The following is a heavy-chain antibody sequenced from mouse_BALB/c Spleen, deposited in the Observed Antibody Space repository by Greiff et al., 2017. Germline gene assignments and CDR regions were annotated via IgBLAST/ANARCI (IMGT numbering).Heavy chain of an antibody. CDR3: VRQDYYGSHYYAMDY. Sequence: EVQVVESGGGLVQPKGSLKLSCAASGFTFNTYAMNWVRQAPGKGLEWVARIRSKSNNYATYYADSVKDRFTISRDDSQSMLYLQMNNLKTEDTAMYYCVRQDYYGSHYYAMDYWGQGTSVTVSS. CDR2: IRSKSNNYAT. D-gene: IGHD1-1*01. CDR1: GFTFNTYA. V-gene: IGHV10-1*02. J-gene: IGHJ4*01.